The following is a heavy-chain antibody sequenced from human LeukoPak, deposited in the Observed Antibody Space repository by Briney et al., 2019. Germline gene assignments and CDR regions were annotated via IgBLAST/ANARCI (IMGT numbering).Heavy chain of an antibody. J-gene: IGHJ4*02. Sequence: GGSLRLSCAASGFTFSSYGMYWVRQAPGKGLEWVAVIWYDGSNKYYADSVKGRFPIFRDNAKNTLYLQMNSLRAEDTAVYYCARYGGSASVIYWGQGTLVTVSS. CDR3: ARYGGSASVIY. CDR1: GFTFSSYG. V-gene: IGHV3-33*01. D-gene: IGHD2-21*01. CDR2: IWYDGSNK.